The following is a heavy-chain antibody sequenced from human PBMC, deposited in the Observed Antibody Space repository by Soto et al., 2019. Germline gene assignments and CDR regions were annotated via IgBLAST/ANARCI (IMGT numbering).Heavy chain of an antibody. CDR2: IIPIFGTA. Sequence: QVQLVQSGAEVKKPGSSVKVSCKASGGTFSSYAISWVRQDPGQGLEWMGGIIPIFGTANYAQKFQGRVTITADKSTSTAYMELSSLRSEDTAVYYCARDRYGGLELRYYYYGMDVWGQGTTVTVSS. CDR3: ARDRYGGLELRYYYYGMDV. CDR1: GGTFSSYA. V-gene: IGHV1-69*06. J-gene: IGHJ6*02. D-gene: IGHD1-7*01.